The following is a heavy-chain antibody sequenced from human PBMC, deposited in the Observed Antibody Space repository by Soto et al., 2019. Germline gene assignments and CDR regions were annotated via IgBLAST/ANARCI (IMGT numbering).Heavy chain of an antibody. V-gene: IGHV4-34*01. CDR3: ARGEETSSSLLFDY. CDR2: INHSGST. Sequence: PGGGREWIGEINHSGSTHYNPSLKSRVTISVDTSKNQFSLKLSSVTAADTAVYYCARGEETSSSLLFDYWGQGTLVTVSS. J-gene: IGHJ4*02. D-gene: IGHD6-13*01.